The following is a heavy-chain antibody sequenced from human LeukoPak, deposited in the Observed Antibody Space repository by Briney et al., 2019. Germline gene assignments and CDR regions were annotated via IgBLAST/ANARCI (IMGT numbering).Heavy chain of an antibody. CDR2: ISAYNGNT. CDR3: ARDGGGYSYDFFFDY. Sequence: ASVKVSCKASGYTFTSYGISWVRQAPGQGLEWMGWISAYNGNTNYAQKLQGRVTVTTDTSTSTAYMELRSLRSDDTAVYYCARDGGGYSYDFFFDYWGQGTLVTVSS. CDR1: GYTFTSYG. J-gene: IGHJ4*02. V-gene: IGHV1-18*01. D-gene: IGHD5-18*01.